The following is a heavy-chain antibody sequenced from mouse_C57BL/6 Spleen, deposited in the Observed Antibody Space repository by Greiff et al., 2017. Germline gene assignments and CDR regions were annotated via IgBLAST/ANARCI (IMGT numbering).Heavy chain of an antibody. D-gene: IGHD2-4*01. CDR3: ARYDYDWYFDV. Sequence: QVQLQQPGAELVRPGSSVKLSCKASGYTFTSYWMHWVRQRPIQGLEWIGNIDPSDSNTHYYQKFKDKATLTVDKASSTAYMQLSSLTSEDSAVYYCARYDYDWYFDVWGTGTTVTVSS. J-gene: IGHJ1*03. V-gene: IGHV1-52*01. CDR1: GYTFTSYW. CDR2: IDPSDSNT.